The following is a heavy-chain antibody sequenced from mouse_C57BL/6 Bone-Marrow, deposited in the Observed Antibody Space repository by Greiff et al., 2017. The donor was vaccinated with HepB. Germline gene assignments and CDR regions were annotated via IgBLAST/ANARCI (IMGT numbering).Heavy chain of an antibody. CDR3: ARQYGSRAVYFDY. V-gene: IGHV5-2*01. D-gene: IGHD1-1*01. CDR2: INSDGGST. CDR1: EYAFPSHD. Sequence: VQLKESGAGLVQPGESLKLSCESSEYAFPSHDMSWVRKTPEKRLELVAAINSDGGSTYYPETMERRFIISRDNTKKTLYLQMRRLKSEDTALYYCARQYGSRAVYFDYWGQGTTLTVSS. J-gene: IGHJ2*01.